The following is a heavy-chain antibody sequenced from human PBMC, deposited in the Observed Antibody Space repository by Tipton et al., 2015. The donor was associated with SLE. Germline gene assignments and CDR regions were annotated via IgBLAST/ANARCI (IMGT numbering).Heavy chain of an antibody. D-gene: IGHD3-16*02. CDR3: ARQRLRSLSPLDS. CDR2: VCNSGSA. J-gene: IGHJ6*02. V-gene: IGHV4-59*08. Sequence: TLSLTCTVSGASVSSFCWNWIRQSPGKGLEWIGCVCNSGSANYDPSLKSRGTISVDTSRNHFSLELTSVTAADTAVYYCARQRLRSLSPLDSWGQGTTVTVSS. CDR1: GASVSSFC.